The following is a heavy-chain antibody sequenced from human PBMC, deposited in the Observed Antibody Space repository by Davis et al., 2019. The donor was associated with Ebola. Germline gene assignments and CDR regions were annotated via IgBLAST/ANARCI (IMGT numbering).Heavy chain of an antibody. Sequence: SETLSLTCTVSGGSIRNYYWSWIRQPPGKGLEWIGYIYYSGSTNYNPSLKSRVTISVDTSKNQFSLKLSSVTAADTAVYYCARHGGGDLPFDYWGQGTLVTVSS. J-gene: IGHJ4*02. CDR3: ARHGGGDLPFDY. CDR1: GGSIRNYY. D-gene: IGHD2-21*02. CDR2: IYYSGST. V-gene: IGHV4-59*08.